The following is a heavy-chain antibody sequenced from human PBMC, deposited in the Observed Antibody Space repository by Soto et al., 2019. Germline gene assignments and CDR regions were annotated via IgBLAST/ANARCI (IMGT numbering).Heavy chain of an antibody. CDR2: INPSGGST. Sequence: QVQLVQSGAEVKKPGASVKVSCKASGYTFTSYYMHWVRQAPGQGLEWMGIINPSGGSTSYAQKFPGRVTRTRDTATSTVYMELSSLRSEDTAVYYCGGDPHSPALYYYDCTPLLVGWFDPWGQGTLVTVSS. V-gene: IGHV1-46*01. CDR3: GGDPHSPALYYYDCTPLLVGWFDP. D-gene: IGHD3-22*01. J-gene: IGHJ5*02. CDR1: GYTFTSYY.